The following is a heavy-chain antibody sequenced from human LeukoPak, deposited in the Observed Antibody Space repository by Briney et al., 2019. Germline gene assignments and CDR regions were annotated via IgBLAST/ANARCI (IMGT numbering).Heavy chain of an antibody. J-gene: IGHJ4*02. CDR3: ATTPEWATLPFGFDY. D-gene: IGHD5-12*01. V-gene: IGHV1-2*02. CDR1: GYSFSNYD. CDR2: INPNFGGT. Sequence: ASVKVSCKASGYSFSNYDMHCVRQAPGEGLEWMGWINPNFGGTNYARKFQGRVTMTRDTSISTVYMELSRLRSDDTAVYYCATTPEWATLPFGFDYWGQGSLVTVSS.